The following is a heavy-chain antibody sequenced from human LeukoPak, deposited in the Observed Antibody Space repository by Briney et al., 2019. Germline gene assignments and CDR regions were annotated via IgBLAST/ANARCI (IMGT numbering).Heavy chain of an antibody. V-gene: IGHV4-59*01. J-gene: IGHJ6*02. CDR3: ARGYGDPSYYYYGMDV. CDR2: IYYSGST. D-gene: IGHD4-17*01. CDR1: GGSISSYY. Sequence: SETLSLTCTVSGGSISSYYWSWIRQPPGKGLEWIGYIYYSGSTNYNPSLKSRVTISVDTSKNQFSLKLSSVTAADTAVYYCARGYGDPSYYYYGMDVWGQGTTVTVSS.